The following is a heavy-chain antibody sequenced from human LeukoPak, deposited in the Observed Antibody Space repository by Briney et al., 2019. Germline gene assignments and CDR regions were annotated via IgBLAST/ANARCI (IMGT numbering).Heavy chain of an antibody. CDR1: GFTLSSSW. J-gene: IGHJ4*02. CDR2: IAIDGSTT. V-gene: IGHV3-74*01. Sequence: PGGSLRLSCAASGFTLSSSWMHWVRQAPGKGLVWVSRIAIDGSTTTYADSVKGRFTISRDDAKNTLYLQMNSLGAEDTAVYYCARDLTGGDDYWGQGTLVTVSS. CDR3: ARDLTGGDDY. D-gene: IGHD3-9*01.